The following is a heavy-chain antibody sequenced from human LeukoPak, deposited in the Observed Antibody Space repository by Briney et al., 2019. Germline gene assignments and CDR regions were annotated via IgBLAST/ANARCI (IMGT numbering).Heavy chain of an antibody. Sequence: AETLSLTCTVSGDSISTYYWSWIRQPPGKGLEWIGYMYYSGSTNYNPSLKSRVTISLDTPKNQFSLRLNSVTAADTAVYYCARGVAGYGPYDYWGQGTLVTVSS. CDR2: MYYSGST. V-gene: IGHV4-59*01. CDR3: ARGVAGYGPYDY. J-gene: IGHJ4*02. CDR1: GDSISTYY. D-gene: IGHD5-12*01.